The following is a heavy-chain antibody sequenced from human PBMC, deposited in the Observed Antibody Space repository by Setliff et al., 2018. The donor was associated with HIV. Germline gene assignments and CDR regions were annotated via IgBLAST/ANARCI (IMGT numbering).Heavy chain of an antibody. V-gene: IGHV4-38-2*01. Sequence: PSETLSLTCAVSGYSISSGYYWGWIRQPPGRGLEWIGNIYHSGGTHYNPSLRSRVTISVDTSKNHFSLKLSSVTAADTAVFYCARAPFTTGFDYWGQGILVTVSS. CDR2: IYHSGGT. D-gene: IGHD3-3*01. CDR1: GYSISSGYY. CDR3: ARAPFTTGFDY. J-gene: IGHJ4*02.